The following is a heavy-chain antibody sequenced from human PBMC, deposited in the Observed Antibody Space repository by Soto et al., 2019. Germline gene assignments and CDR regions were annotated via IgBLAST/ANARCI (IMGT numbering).Heavy chain of an antibody. D-gene: IGHD3-10*01. J-gene: IGHJ4*02. V-gene: IGHV3-23*01. Sequence: GGSLRLSCAISGFTPSSYAMSWVRQAPGKGLEWITSLSSSGAGAYYADSVKGRFTISRDNSRNTLFLQMNSLKAEDTAIYFCAKSLLDYHLEAIPDHPFDHWGQGTLVTVSS. CDR3: AKSLLDYHLEAIPDHPFDH. CDR1: GFTPSSYA. CDR2: LSSSGAGA.